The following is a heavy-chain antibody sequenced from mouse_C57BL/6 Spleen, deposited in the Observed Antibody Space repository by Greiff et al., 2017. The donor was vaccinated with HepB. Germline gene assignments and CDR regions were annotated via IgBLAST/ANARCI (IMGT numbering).Heavy chain of an antibody. Sequence: HVQLQQSGPELVKPGASVKLSCKASGYAFSSSWMNWVKQRPGKGLEWIGRIYPGDGDTNYNGKFKGKATLTADNSSSTAYMQLSSLTSEDAAVYFCANYYGSSPWYFDVWGKGTTVTVSS. CDR3: ANYYGSSPWYFDV. D-gene: IGHD1-1*01. CDR1: GYAFSSSW. V-gene: IGHV1-82*01. J-gene: IGHJ1*03. CDR2: IYPGDGDT.